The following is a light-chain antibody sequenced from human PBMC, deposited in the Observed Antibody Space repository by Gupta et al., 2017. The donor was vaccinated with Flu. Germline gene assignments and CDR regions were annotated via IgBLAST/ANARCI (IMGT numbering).Light chain of an antibody. Sequence: PPLSVSPGQRATLSIRASQSVSSNSQWYQQNPGHAPRLLISRASPRASRIPARFSRSACRTEFTLTISSLQFEAFAVYSFQHNNNWPPFTFGPGTKVDI. V-gene: IGKV3-15*01. CDR2: RAS. CDR3: QHNNNWPPFT. J-gene: IGKJ3*01. CDR1: QSVSSN.